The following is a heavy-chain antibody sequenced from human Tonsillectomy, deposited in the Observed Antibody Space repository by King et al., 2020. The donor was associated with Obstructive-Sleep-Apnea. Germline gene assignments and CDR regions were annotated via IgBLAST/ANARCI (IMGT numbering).Heavy chain of an antibody. J-gene: IGHJ6*02. V-gene: IGHV3-30*03. CDR3: ARDRVYCSGGTCYSGGLSGMDF. CDR1: GFTFSSYA. D-gene: IGHD2-15*01. CDR2: TSYDGSKK. Sequence: VQLVESGGGVVQPGRSLRLSCAASGFTFSSYAMHWVRQAPGKGLEWAGVTSYDGSKKYYADSVKGRFTISIDNSKNTLSLQIHSLRAEDTAVYYCARDRVYCSGGTCYSGGLSGMDFWGQGTTVTVSS.